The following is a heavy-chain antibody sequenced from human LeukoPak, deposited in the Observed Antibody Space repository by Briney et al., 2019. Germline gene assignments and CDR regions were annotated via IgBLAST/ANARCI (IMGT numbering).Heavy chain of an antibody. CDR3: ARDQGSVAGTYYYYGMDV. CDR1: GYTFTSYG. D-gene: IGHD6-19*01. J-gene: IGHJ6*02. Sequence: ASVEVSCKASGYTFTSYGISWVRQAPGQGLEWMGWISAYNGNTNYAQKLQGRVTMTTDTSTSTAYMELRSLRSDDTAVYYCARDQGSVAGTYYYYGMDVWGQGTTVTVSS. CDR2: ISAYNGNT. V-gene: IGHV1-18*01.